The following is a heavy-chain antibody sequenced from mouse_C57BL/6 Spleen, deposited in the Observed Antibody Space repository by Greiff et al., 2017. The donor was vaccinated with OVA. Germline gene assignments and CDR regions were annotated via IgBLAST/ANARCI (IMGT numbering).Heavy chain of an antibody. D-gene: IGHD2-4*01. J-gene: IGHJ1*03. Sequence: EVKLMESEGGLVQPGSSMKLSCTASGFTFSDYYMAWVRQVPEKGLEWVANINYDGSSTYYLDSLKSRFIISRDNAKNILYLQMSSLKSEDTATYYCARDRAFYYDYDGDWYFDVWGTGTTVTVSS. CDR1: GFTFSDYY. CDR2: INYDGSST. CDR3: ARDRAFYYDYDGDWYFDV. V-gene: IGHV5-16*01.